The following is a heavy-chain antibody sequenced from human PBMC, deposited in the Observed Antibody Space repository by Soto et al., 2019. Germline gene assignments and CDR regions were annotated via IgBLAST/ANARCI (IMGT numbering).Heavy chain of an antibody. Sequence: QVQLQESGPGLVKPSQTLSLTCTVSGGSISSGGYYWSWIRQHPGKGLEWIGYIYYSGSTYYNPFLKSRVTISVDTSKNQFSLKLSSVTAADTAVYYCAREGDSSSWIDYWGQGTLVTVSS. CDR3: AREGDSSSWIDY. CDR1: GGSISSGGYY. V-gene: IGHV4-31*03. D-gene: IGHD6-13*01. J-gene: IGHJ4*02. CDR2: IYYSGST.